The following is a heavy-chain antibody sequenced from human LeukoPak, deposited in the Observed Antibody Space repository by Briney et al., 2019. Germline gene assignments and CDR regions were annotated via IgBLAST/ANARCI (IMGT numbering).Heavy chain of an antibody. CDR2: IYYSGST. CDR3: ARAYSYYDILTGYSSLFDY. J-gene: IGHJ4*02. CDR1: GGSISSSSYY. Sequence: SETLSLTCTVSGGSISSSSYYWGWIRQPPGKGLEWIGSIYYSGSTYYNPSLKSRVTISVDTSKNQFSLKLSSVTAADTAVYYCARAYSYYDILTGYSSLFDYWGQGALVTVSS. V-gene: IGHV4-39*07. D-gene: IGHD3-9*01.